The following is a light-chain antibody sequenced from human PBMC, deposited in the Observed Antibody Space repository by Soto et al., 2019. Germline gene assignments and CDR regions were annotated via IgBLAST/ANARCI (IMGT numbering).Light chain of an antibody. J-gene: IGKJ1*01. Sequence: EIVLTQSPGTLSLSPGERATLSCRASQSVSSSYLAGYHQKPAQAPRLLIYVASSRATGIPDRFSGSGSGTDFTLTISRLEPEDFAVYYCQQYGSSPVTFGQGTKVEIK. CDR3: QQYGSSPVT. CDR1: QSVSSSY. CDR2: VAS. V-gene: IGKV3-20*01.